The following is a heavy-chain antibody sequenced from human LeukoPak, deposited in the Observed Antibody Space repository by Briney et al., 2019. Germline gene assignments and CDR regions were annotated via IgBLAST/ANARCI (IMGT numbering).Heavy chain of an antibody. V-gene: IGHV4-61*08. CDR3: ARHEGTDYVADP. CDR2: IYYSGST. CDR1: GGSISSGGYY. D-gene: IGHD4-17*01. Sequence: PSQTLSLTCTVSGGSISSGGYYWSWIRQPPGKGLEWIGYIYYSGSTNYNPSLKSRVTISVDTSKNQFSLKLSSVTAADTAVYYCARHEGTDYVADPWGQGTLVTVSS. J-gene: IGHJ5*02.